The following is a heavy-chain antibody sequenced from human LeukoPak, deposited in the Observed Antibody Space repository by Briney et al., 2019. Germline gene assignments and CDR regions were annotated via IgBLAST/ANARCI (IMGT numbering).Heavy chain of an antibody. CDR2: INPSGGST. CDR3: ARGFRIVGAHNWFDP. Sequence: ASVKVSCKASGYTFTSYYMHWVRQAPGQGLEWMGLINPSGGSTSYAQKFQGRVTMTRDTSISTAYMELSRLRSDDTAVYYCARGFRIVGAHNWFDPWGQGTLVTVSS. V-gene: IGHV1-2*06. CDR1: GYTFTSYY. D-gene: IGHD1-26*01. J-gene: IGHJ5*02.